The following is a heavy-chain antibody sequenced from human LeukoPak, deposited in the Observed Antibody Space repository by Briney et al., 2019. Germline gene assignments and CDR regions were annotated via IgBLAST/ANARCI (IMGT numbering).Heavy chain of an antibody. CDR2: IYYSGTT. V-gene: IGHV4-59*11. CDR1: GGSISSHY. J-gene: IGHJ4*02. D-gene: IGHD3-22*01. CDR3: ARGTGFYDSSGHYYWGYFDS. Sequence: PSETLSLTCTVSGGSISSHYWSWFRQTPGERPEWIAFIYYSGTTNYNPSLKGRVTISIDSSKNQFSLKLSSVTAADTAIYYCARGTGFYDSSGHYYWGYFDSWGQETLVPVSS.